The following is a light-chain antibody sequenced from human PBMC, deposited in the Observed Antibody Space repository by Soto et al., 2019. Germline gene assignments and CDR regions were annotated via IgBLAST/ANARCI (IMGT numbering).Light chain of an antibody. V-gene: IGLV2-23*01. CDR1: SSDVGGYNL. J-gene: IGLJ1*01. CDR3: SSYTSSSIYV. CDR2: EGT. Sequence: QSVLTQPASVSGSPGQSITVSCAGTSSDVGGYNLVSWYQQHPGKAPKLIIYEGTERPSGISPRFSGSKSGNTASLTISGLQAEDEADYYCSSYTSSSIYVFSSGTKVTVL.